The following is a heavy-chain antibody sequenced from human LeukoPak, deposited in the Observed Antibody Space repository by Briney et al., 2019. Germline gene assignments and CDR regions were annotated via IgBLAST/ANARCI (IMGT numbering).Heavy chain of an antibody. CDR1: GYIFGSSW. Sequence: GESLKISCKGSGYIFGSSWIAWVRQMPGKCLEWMGIIYPSDSDARYSPSFQGQVTISADKSINTAYLQWSRLKASDTATYYCARLGDYLDMWGQGTMVTVSS. J-gene: IGHJ3*02. CDR2: IYPSDSDA. V-gene: IGHV5-51*01. D-gene: IGHD3-16*01. CDR3: ARLGDYLDM.